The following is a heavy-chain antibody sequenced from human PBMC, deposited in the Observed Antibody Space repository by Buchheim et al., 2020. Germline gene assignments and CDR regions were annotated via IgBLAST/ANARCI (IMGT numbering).Heavy chain of an antibody. V-gene: IGHV3-66*02. CDR3: ARSSAGRWIQLWLGPVDY. D-gene: IGHD5-18*01. Sequence: EVQLVESGGGLVQPGGSLRLSCAASGFTVSSNYMSWVRQAPGKGLEWVSVIYSGGSTYYADSVKGRFTISRDTSTHTLYLQMNSLRAEDTAVYYCARSSAGRWIQLWLGPVDYWGQGTL. CDR1: GFTVSSNY. CDR2: IYSGGST. J-gene: IGHJ4*02.